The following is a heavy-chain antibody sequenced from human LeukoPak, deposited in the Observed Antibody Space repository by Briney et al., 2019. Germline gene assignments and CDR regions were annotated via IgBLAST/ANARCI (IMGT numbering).Heavy chain of an antibody. Sequence: SETLSLTCAVYGGSFSGYCWSWIRQPPGKGLEWIGEINHSGSTNYNPSLKSRVTISVDTSKNQFSLKLSSVTAADTAVYYCARGRRGSGLPFDYWGQGTLVTVSS. CDR3: ARGRRGSGLPFDY. CDR1: GGSFSGYC. V-gene: IGHV4-34*01. D-gene: IGHD3-10*01. CDR2: INHSGST. J-gene: IGHJ4*02.